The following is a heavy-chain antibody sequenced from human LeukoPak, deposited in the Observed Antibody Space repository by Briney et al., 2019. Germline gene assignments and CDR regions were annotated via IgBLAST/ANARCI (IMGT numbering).Heavy chain of an antibody. D-gene: IGHD3-9*01. CDR2: IYYSGST. CDR1: GGSISSYY. J-gene: IGHJ3*02. V-gene: IGHV4-59*08. CDR3: ARQGYDILTGPTPEDAFDI. Sequence: NPSETLSLTCTVSGGSISSYYWSWIRQPPGKGLEWIGYIYYSGSTNYNPSLKSRVTISVDTSKNQFSLKLSSVTAADTAVYYCARQGYDILTGPTPEDAFDIWGQGTMVTVSS.